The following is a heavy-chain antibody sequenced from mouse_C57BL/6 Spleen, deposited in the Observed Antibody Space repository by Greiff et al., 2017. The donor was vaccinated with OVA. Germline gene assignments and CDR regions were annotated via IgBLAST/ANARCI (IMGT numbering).Heavy chain of an antibody. CDR2: INPSNGCT. D-gene: IGHD4-1*01. CDR3: ARPPNWDGGAVDY. Sequence: VQLQQPGTDLVKPGASVKLSCTASGFTFTSYWMHWVQQRPGQGLEWIGNINPSNGCTNYNEKFKSKATLTVDKSTSTAYMQLSSQASEDSAVYYCARPPNWDGGAVDYWGQGTSVTGSS. V-gene: IGHV1-53*01. CDR1: GFTFTSYW. J-gene: IGHJ4*01.